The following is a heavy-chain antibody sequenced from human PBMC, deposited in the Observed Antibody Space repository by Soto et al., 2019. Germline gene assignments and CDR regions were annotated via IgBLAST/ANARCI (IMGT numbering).Heavy chain of an antibody. Sequence: SVKVSCKASGGTFSSYAISWVRQAPGQGLECMGGIIPIFGTANYAQKFQGRVTITADQSTSTAYMEMSSLSSEDTAVYYFARGGAIAAPRSNYYYGIDVWGQGTTVTVSS. V-gene: IGHV1-69*13. CDR3: ARGGAIAAPRSNYYYGIDV. CDR2: IIPIFGTA. D-gene: IGHD6-6*01. CDR1: GGTFSSYA. J-gene: IGHJ6*02.